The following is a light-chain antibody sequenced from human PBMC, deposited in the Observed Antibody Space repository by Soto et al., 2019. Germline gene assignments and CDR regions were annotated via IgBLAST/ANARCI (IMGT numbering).Light chain of an antibody. CDR1: SSDIGTYDY. CDR3: NSYTRDSTWV. Sequence: QSALTQPASVSGSPGQSIAISCTGTSSDIGTYDYVSWYQQLPCKAPKVLIYEVTYRPSGVSNRFSGSKSGNTASLTISGLQAEDEADYYCNSYTRDSTWVFGGGTKLTVL. CDR2: EVT. J-gene: IGLJ3*02. V-gene: IGLV2-14*01.